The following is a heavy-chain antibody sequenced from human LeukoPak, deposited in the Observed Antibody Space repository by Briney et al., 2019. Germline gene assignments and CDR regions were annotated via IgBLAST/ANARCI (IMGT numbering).Heavy chain of an antibody. D-gene: IGHD2-8*01. J-gene: IGHJ4*02. CDR3: ARGGGYCTNAVCFSYYFDY. CDR1: GYSISSGYY. CDR2: IYHSGST. Sequence: SETLSLTCTVSGYSISSGYYWGWIRQPPGKGLEWIGCIYHSGSTYYNPSLKSRVTISVDTSKNQFFLKLSSVTAADTAVYYCARGGGYCTNAVCFSYYFDYWGQGTLVTVSS. V-gene: IGHV4-38-2*02.